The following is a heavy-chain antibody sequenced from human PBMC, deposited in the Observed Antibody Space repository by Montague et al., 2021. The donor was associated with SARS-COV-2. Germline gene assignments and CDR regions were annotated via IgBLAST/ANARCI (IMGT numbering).Heavy chain of an antibody. CDR3: ASHSRMTIIDY. CDR1: GDSISSYY. CDR2: IYYSGST. D-gene: IGHD4/OR15-4a*01. V-gene: IGHV4-59*08. Sequence: SETLSLTCTVSGDSISSYYWSWIRQPPGKGLEWIGYIYYSGSTNYNPSLKSRVTISVDTSKNQFSLKLSSVTAADTAVYYCASHSRMTIIDYWGQGTLVTVSS. J-gene: IGHJ4*02.